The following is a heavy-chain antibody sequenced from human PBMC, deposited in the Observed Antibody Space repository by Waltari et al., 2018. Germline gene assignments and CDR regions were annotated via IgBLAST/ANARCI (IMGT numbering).Heavy chain of an antibody. CDR1: GGTFSSYA. D-gene: IGHD6-13*01. CDR3: ARGGSSSWFGWFDP. V-gene: IGHV1-69*05. CDR2: IIPIFGTA. Sequence: QVQLVQSGAEVKKPGSAVKVSCKASGGTFSSYALSWVLPAPGQGLEWMGGIIPIFGTANYAQKFQGRVTITTDESTSTAYMELSSLRSEDTAVYYCARGGSSSWFGWFDPWGQGTLVTVSS. J-gene: IGHJ5*02.